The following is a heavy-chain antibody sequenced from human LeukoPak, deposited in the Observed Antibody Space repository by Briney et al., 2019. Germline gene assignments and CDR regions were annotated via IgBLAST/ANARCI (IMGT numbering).Heavy chain of an antibody. J-gene: IGHJ4*02. V-gene: IGHV4-59*08. CDR1: GGSISSYY. Sequence: SETLSLTCTVSGGSISSYYRSWIRQPPGKGLEWIGYIYYSGSTNYNPSLKSRVTISVDTSKNQFSLKLSSVTAADTAVYYCARLSSGSSSWYDIGYWGQGTLVTVSS. CDR2: IYYSGST. D-gene: IGHD6-13*01. CDR3: ARLSSGSSSWYDIGY.